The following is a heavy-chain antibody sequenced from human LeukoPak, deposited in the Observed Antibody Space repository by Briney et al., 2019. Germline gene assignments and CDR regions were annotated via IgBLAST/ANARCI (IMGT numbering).Heavy chain of an antibody. CDR2: ITDSGNTI. J-gene: IGHJ4*02. D-gene: IGHD3-22*01. CDR1: GFTFSDYN. CDR3: ARGRHYYDSPYAIDY. Sequence: GGSLRLSCAASGFTFSDYNMNWVRQAPGKGLEWVSYITDSGNTIHYADSVKGRFTISRDNAKNSLYLQMNSLRAEDTAVYYCARGRHYYDSPYAIDYWGQGTLVTVSS. V-gene: IGHV3-11*01.